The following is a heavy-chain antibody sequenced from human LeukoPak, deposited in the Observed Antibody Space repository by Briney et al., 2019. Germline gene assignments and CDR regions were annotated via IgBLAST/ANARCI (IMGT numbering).Heavy chain of an antibody. CDR3: ARSITIFGVVIPPDY. Sequence: GESLKISCKGSGYSFTSDWIGWVRQMPGKGLEWMGIIYPGDSDTRYSPSFQGQVTISADKSISTAYLQWSSLKASDTAMYYCARSITIFGVVIPPDYWGQGTLVTVSS. D-gene: IGHD3-3*01. J-gene: IGHJ4*02. V-gene: IGHV5-51*01. CDR2: IYPGDSDT. CDR1: GYSFTSDW.